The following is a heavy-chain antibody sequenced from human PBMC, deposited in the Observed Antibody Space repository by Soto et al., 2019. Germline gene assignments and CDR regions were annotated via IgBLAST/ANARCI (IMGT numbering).Heavy chain of an antibody. CDR3: VKGGPQLWFDP. D-gene: IGHD2-15*01. Sequence: PSDTLSLTCTVSGGSINSGVYYWTWIRQPPGKGLEWIGYIYHTGNTYYNASLKSRATLSLATSKNQFSLNLTSVTAADTAVYYCVKGGPQLWFDPWGQGTLVTVSS. CDR1: GGSINSGVYY. J-gene: IGHJ5*02. V-gene: IGHV4-30-4*02. CDR2: IYHTGNT.